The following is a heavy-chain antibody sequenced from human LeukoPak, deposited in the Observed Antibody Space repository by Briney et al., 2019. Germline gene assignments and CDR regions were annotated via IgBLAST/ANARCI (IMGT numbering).Heavy chain of an antibody. V-gene: IGHV4-39*07. Sequence: SETLSLTCTVSGGSISSSSYYWGCIRQPPGKGLECIGSIYYSGSTYYNPSLKSRVTISVDTSKNQFSLKLSSVTAADTAVYYCARDSHRAVAGFDYWGQGTLVTVSS. CDR2: IYYSGST. D-gene: IGHD6-19*01. CDR3: ARDSHRAVAGFDY. CDR1: GGSISSSSYY. J-gene: IGHJ4*02.